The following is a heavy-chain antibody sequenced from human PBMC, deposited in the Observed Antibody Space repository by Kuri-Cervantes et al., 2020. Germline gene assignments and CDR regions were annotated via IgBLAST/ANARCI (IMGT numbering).Heavy chain of an antibody. CDR1: GFTFSSYA. CDR2: ISYDGSNK. V-gene: IGHV3-30*14. D-gene: IGHD5-18*01. CDR3: ARAGRGYSYGFLLSSEAYGMDV. J-gene: IGHJ6*02. Sequence: LSLTCAASGFTFSSYAMHWVRQAPGKGLEWVAVISYDGSNKYYADSVKGRFTISRENAKNSLYLQMNSLRAGDTAVYYCARAGRGYSYGFLLSSEAYGMDVWGQGTTVTVSS.